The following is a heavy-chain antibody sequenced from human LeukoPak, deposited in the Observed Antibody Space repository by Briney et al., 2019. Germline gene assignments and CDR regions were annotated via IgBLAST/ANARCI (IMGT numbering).Heavy chain of an antibody. V-gene: IGHV4-59*01. J-gene: IGHJ4*02. CDR3: ARSEYYYDSSGYYYHYYFDY. CDR1: GGSISSYY. D-gene: IGHD3-22*01. Sequence: PSETLSLTCTVSGGSISSYYWSWIRQPPGKGLEWIGYIYYSGSTNYNPSLKSRVTISVDTSKNQFSLKLSSVTAADTAVYYCARSEYYYDSSGYYYHYYFDYWGQGTLVTVSS. CDR2: IYYSGST.